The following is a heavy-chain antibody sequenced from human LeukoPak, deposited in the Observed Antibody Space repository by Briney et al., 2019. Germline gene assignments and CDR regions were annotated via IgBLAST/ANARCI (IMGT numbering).Heavy chain of an antibody. V-gene: IGHV3-30*02. CDR1: GFTLRDYD. Sequence: PGGSLRLSCATSGFTLRDYDMHWVRQAPGKGLEWVSMIRYDGNNQFYVDFVKGRFTFSRDNSKNTLYLQMNGLRAEDTAVYYCARGPMVRGVTDYYYYMDVWGKGTTVTVSS. CDR3: ARGPMVRGVTDYYYYMDV. J-gene: IGHJ6*03. D-gene: IGHD3-10*01. CDR2: IRYDGNNQ.